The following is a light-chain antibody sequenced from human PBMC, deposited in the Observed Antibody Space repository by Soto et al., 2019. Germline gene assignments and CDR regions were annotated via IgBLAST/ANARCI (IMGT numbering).Light chain of an antibody. CDR2: GAS. CDR1: QSVSSY. V-gene: IGKV3-20*01. J-gene: IGKJ5*01. CDR3: QQYGNSTFT. Sequence: EIVLTQSPATLSLSPGERATLSCRASQSVSSYLAWYQQKPGQAPRLLIYGASTRATGIPDRFSGSESGTDFTLTISSLETEDFVVYYCQQYGNSTFTFGQGTRLEIK.